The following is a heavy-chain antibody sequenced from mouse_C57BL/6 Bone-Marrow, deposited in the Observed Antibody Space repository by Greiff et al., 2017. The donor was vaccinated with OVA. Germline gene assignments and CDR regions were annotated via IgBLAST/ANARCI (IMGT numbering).Heavy chain of an antibody. CDR3: TEDSNYVYWYFDV. J-gene: IGHJ1*03. CDR1: GFTFSNYW. CDR2: IRLKSDNYAT. Sequence: EVKLEESGGGLVQPGGSMKLSCVASGFTFSNYWMNWVRQSPEKGLEWVAQIRLKSDNYATHYAVSVKGRFTISRDDSKSSVYLQMNNLRAEDTGIYYGTEDSNYVYWYFDVWGTGTTVTVSS. V-gene: IGHV6-3*01. D-gene: IGHD2-5*01.